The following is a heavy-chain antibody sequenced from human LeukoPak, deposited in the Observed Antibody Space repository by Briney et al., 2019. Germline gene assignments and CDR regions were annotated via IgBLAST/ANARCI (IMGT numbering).Heavy chain of an antibody. V-gene: IGHV3-30*02. Sequence: GGSLRLSCAASGFTFSSYGMHWVRQAPGKGLEWVAFIRYDGSNKYYADSVKGRFTISRDNSKNTLYLQMNSLRAEDTAVYYCAKDWYYYDSGGYYAAYYYYYMDVRGKGTTVTVSS. J-gene: IGHJ6*03. CDR1: GFTFSSYG. CDR3: AKDWYYYDSGGYYAAYYYYYMDV. D-gene: IGHD3-22*01. CDR2: IRYDGSNK.